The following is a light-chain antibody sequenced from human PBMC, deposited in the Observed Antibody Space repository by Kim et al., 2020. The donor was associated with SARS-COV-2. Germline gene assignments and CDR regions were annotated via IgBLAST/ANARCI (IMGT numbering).Light chain of an antibody. CDR1: SSDVGGFNR. J-gene: IGLJ1*01. V-gene: IGLV2-18*02. CDR3: NSYTTSSTFV. Sequence: SALTQSPSVSGSPGQSVTISCTGTSSDVGGFNRVSWYQQPPGTAPKLVIYEVSNRPSGVPDRFSGSKSGNTASLTISGLQAEDEADYYCNSYTTSSTFVFGTGTKVTVL. CDR2: EVS.